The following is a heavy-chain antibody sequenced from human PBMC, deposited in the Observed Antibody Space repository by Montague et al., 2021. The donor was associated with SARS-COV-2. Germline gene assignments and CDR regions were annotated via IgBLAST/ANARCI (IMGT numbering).Heavy chain of an antibody. Sequence: SETLSLTCTVSGGSISIYYWSWIRQPPGKGLEWIGYMYYDGSTNXNPSLKSRVTISVDTSKNQFSLKLSSVTAADTAVYYCARASITMVRGVTRWYFDLWGRGTLVTVSP. CDR1: GGSISIYY. V-gene: IGHV4-59*01. J-gene: IGHJ2*01. CDR3: ARASITMVRGVTRWYFDL. CDR2: MYYDGST. D-gene: IGHD3-10*01.